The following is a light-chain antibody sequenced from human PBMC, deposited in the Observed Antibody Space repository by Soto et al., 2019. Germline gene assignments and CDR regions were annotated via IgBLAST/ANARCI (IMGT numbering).Light chain of an antibody. CDR3: CSYAGRYTFV. Sequence: QSVLTQPRSVSGSPGQSVTISCTGTSSDVGGYYYVSWYQQHPGKAPKLMIYDVTKRPSGVPDRFSGSKSGNTASLTISGLHAEDEADYYCCSYAGRYTFVCGTGTKLTVL. J-gene: IGLJ1*01. V-gene: IGLV2-11*01. CDR2: DVT. CDR1: SSDVGGYYY.